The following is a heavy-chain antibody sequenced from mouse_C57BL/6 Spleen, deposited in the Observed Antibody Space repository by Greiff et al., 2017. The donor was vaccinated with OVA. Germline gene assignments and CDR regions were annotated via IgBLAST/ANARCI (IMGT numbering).Heavy chain of an antibody. J-gene: IGHJ4*01. Sequence: QVQLQQSGPGLVQPSQSLSITCTVSGFSLTSYGVHWVRQSPGKGLEWLGVIWSGGSTDYNAAFISRLSISKDNSKSQVYLKMNSLRADDTAIYYCARKRFYYASSYAMDYWGQGTSVTVSS. V-gene: IGHV2-2*01. CDR3: ARKRFYYASSYAMDY. CDR2: IWSGGST. CDR1: GFSLTSYG. D-gene: IGHD1-1*01.